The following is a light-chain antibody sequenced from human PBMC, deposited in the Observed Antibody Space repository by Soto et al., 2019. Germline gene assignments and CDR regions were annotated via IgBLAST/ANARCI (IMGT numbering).Light chain of an antibody. Sequence: QSALTQPASVSGSPGQSITISCTGNSSDIGAYNYVSWYQQYPGKAPKLMIYGVTNRPSGVSNRFSGSKTGNTASLTISGRQAEDEADYYCFSRRSGDSHVFGTGTKVTVL. CDR1: SSDIGAYNY. J-gene: IGLJ1*01. CDR2: GVT. CDR3: FSRRSGDSHV. V-gene: IGLV2-14*01.